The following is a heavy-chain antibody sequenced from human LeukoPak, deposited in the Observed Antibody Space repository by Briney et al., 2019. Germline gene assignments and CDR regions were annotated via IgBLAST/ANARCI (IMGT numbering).Heavy chain of an antibody. CDR3: ARRGWLQLNY. J-gene: IGHJ4*02. CDR1: GGSFSGYY. Sequence: SETLSLTCAVFGGSFSGYYWSWIRQPPGKGLEWIGEINHSGSTNYNPSLKSRVTISVDTSKNQFSLKLSPVTAADTAVYYCARRGWLQLNYWGQGTQVTVSS. D-gene: IGHD5-24*01. V-gene: IGHV4-34*01. CDR2: INHSGST.